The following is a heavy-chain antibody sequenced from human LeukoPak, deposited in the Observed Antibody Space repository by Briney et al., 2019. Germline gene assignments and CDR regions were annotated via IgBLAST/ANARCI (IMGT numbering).Heavy chain of an antibody. CDR1: AFTFNTYW. CDR2: INGDESST. V-gene: IGHV3-74*01. D-gene: IGHD4-11*01. Sequence: TGGSLRLSCAASAFTFNTYWMHWVRQVPGRGLEWVSRINGDESSTNYADSVKGRFTISRDNSKNTLYLQMNSLRAEDTAVYYCAKVFLYSNLDYWGQGTLVTVSS. J-gene: IGHJ4*02. CDR3: AKVFLYSNLDY.